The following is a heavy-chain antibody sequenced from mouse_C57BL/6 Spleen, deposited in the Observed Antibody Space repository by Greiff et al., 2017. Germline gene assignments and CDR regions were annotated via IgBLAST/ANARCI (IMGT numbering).Heavy chain of an antibody. D-gene: IGHD1-1*01. CDR1: GFTFSDYY. CDR2: INYDGSST. V-gene: IGHV5-16*01. J-gene: IGHJ1*03. CDR3: AREGGVYYGSSYGYFDV. Sequence: EVQLVESEGGLVQPGSSMKLSCTASGFTFSDYYMAWVRQVPEKGLEWVANINYDGSSTYYLDSLKSRFIISRDNAKNILYLQMSSLKSEDTATYYCAREGGVYYGSSYGYFDVWGTGTTVTVSS.